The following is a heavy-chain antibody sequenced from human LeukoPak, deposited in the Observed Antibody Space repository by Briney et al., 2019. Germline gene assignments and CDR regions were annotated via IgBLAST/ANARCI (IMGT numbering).Heavy chain of an antibody. V-gene: IGHV3-23*01. D-gene: IGHD3-22*01. J-gene: IGHJ3*02. Sequence: GGSLRLSCAASGFIFSQYSMNWVRQAPGKGLEWVSAISGSGGSTYYADSVKGRFTISRDNSKNTLYLQMNSLRAEDTAVYYCAKVDDSSGYYWDAFDIWGQGTMVTVSS. CDR2: ISGSGGST. CDR3: AKVDDSSGYYWDAFDI. CDR1: GFIFSQYS.